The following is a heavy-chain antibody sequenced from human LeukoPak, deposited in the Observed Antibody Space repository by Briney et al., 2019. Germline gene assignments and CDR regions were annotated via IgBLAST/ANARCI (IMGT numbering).Heavy chain of an antibody. J-gene: IGHJ3*02. D-gene: IGHD3-9*01. CDR3: AKDLGAGAIDWLQSHDAFDI. CDR2: ISGSGGST. CDR1: GSTFSSYA. Sequence: GGSLRLSCAASGSTFSSYAMSWVRQAPGRGLEWVSAISGSGGSTYYADSVKGRFTISRDNSKNTLYLQMNSLRAEDTAVYYCAKDLGAGAIDWLQSHDAFDIWGQGTMVTVSS. V-gene: IGHV3-23*01.